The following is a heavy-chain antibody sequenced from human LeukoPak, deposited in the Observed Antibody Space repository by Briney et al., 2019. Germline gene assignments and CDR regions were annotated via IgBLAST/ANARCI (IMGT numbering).Heavy chain of an antibody. CDR1: GGSISSYY. D-gene: IGHD3-10*01. J-gene: IGHJ4*02. V-gene: IGHV4-59*01. CDR3: ARDVLRFGELFTPD. CDR2: IYYSGST. Sequence: SETLSLTCTVSGGSISSYYWSWIRQPPGKGLEWIGYIYYSGSTNYNPSLKSRVTISVDTSKNQFSLKLSSVTATDTAVYYCARDVLRFGELFTPDWGQGTLVTVSS.